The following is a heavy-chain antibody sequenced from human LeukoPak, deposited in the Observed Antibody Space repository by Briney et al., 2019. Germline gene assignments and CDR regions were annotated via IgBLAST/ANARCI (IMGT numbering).Heavy chain of an antibody. CDR3: VRQDAYGLYYFDS. V-gene: IGHV5-51*01. J-gene: IGHJ4*02. CDR2: IYHRGANI. Sequence: GESPKTPCNGSGYSSTSYWIGWVRHMPREGLGWMGIIYHRGANIIYSTSLQGQVTISAETSISTAYLQGSCVKASDTGLYYCVRQDAYGLYYFDSWGEGTVVTVS. D-gene: IGHD3-16*01. CDR1: GYSSTSYW.